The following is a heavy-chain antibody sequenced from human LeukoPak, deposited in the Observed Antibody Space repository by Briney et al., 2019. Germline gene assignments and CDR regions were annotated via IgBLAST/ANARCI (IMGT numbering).Heavy chain of an antibody. CDR2: ITGDGGGA. J-gene: IGHJ4*02. V-gene: IGHV3-64*02. CDR3: VRGGQSTNCFDY. CDR1: GFIFSSYA. Sequence: GGSLRLSCAASGFIFSSYAMQWVRQAPGKELECISAITGDGGGAFYADSVKGRFTISRDNSKNTLFLQMDSLKAEDMAVYYCVRGGQSTNCFDYWGQGILVTVSS. D-gene: IGHD1-1*01.